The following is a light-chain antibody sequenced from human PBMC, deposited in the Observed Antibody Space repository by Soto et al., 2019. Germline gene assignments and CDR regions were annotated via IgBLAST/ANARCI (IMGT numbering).Light chain of an antibody. CDR3: MQALQTLPT. CDR1: QSLLHSNGYNY. Sequence: DIVMTQSPLSLPVTPGEPASISCRSSQSLLHSNGYNYLDWYLQKPGQSPQLLIYLGSNRASGVPDRFSGSGSGTDFTLKISTVEAEDVGVYYCMQALQTLPTFGQGTRLEIK. CDR2: LGS. J-gene: IGKJ5*01. V-gene: IGKV2-28*01.